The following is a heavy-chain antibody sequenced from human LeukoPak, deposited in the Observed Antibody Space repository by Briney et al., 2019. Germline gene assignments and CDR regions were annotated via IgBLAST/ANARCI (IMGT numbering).Heavy chain of an antibody. CDR3: AREVDDHSSYYFDY. J-gene: IGHJ4*02. Sequence: SKTPSLTCTVSGGSISSYYWSWIRQPAGKGLEWIGRIYTSGSTNYNPSLKSRVTMSVDTSKNQFSLKLSSVTAADTAVYYCAREVDDHSSYYFDYWGQGTLVTVSS. V-gene: IGHV4-4*07. CDR2: IYTSGST. CDR1: GGSISSYY. D-gene: IGHD4-11*01.